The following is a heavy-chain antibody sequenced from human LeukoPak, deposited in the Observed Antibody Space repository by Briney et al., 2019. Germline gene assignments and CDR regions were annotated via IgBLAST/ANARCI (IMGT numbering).Heavy chain of an antibody. D-gene: IGHD3-10*01. CDR2: ISAYNGNT. V-gene: IGHV1-18*01. CDR1: GYTFTSYG. J-gene: IGHJ4*02. Sequence: ASVKVSCKASGYTFTSYGISWVRQAPGQGLEWMGWISAYNGNTNYAQKLQGRVTMTTDTSTSTAYMELRSLRSDDTAVYYCARDYAGSGSYYKRSRDLNYWGQGTLVTVSS. CDR3: ARDYAGSGSYYKRSRDLNY.